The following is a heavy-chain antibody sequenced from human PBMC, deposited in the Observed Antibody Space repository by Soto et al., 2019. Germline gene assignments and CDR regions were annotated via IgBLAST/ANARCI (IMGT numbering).Heavy chain of an antibody. V-gene: IGHV3-49*03. Sequence: GGSLRLSCTVSGFTFGDYTMNWFRQAPGKGLEWVAFIRTKTNGGTTDCAAPVKGRFTISRDDSKNTLYLQMNSLKTEDTAVYYCTTGTWIQLWLPDYWGQGTLVTVSS. D-gene: IGHD5-18*01. CDR2: IRTKTNGGTT. CDR3: TTGTWIQLWLPDY. J-gene: IGHJ4*02. CDR1: GFTFGDYT.